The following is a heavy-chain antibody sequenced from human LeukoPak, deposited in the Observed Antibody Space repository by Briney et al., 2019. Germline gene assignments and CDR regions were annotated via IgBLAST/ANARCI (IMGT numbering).Heavy chain of an antibody. J-gene: IGHJ6*03. CDR3: ARGRRERWLQLRYYYMDV. CDR1: GYTFTGYY. D-gene: IGHD5-24*01. Sequence: ASVKVSCKASGYTFTGYYMRWVRQAPGQGLEWMGWINPNSGGTNYAQKFQGRVTMTRDTSISTAYMELSRLRSDDTAVYYCARGRRERWLQLRYYYMDVWGKGTTVTVSS. V-gene: IGHV1-2*02. CDR2: INPNSGGT.